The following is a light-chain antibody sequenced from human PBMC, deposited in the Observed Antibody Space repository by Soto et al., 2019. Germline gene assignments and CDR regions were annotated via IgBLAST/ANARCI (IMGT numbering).Light chain of an antibody. Sequence: QPVLTQSPSASASLGASVKLTCTLSSGRSKYAIAWHQQQPEKGPRYLMKVNSDGSHSKGDGIPDRFSGSSSGTERYLTISSLQSEDDADYYCQNWGTGFQVFGTGTKVTVL. J-gene: IGLJ1*01. CDR2: VNSDGSH. CDR1: SGRSKYA. V-gene: IGLV4-69*01. CDR3: QNWGTGFQV.